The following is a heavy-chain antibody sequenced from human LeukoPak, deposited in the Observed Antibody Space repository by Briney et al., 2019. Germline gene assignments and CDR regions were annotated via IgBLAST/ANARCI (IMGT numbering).Heavy chain of an antibody. Sequence: GGSLRLSCAASGFTFSSCGMHWVRQAPGKGLEWVAVISYDGSNKYYADSVKGRFTISRDNSKNTLFLEMNSLRAEDTAVYYCAKAGLDGSGSYGMDVWGQGTTVTVSS. CDR3: AKAGLDGSGSYGMDV. CDR1: GFTFSSCG. CDR2: ISYDGSNK. J-gene: IGHJ6*02. V-gene: IGHV3-30*18. D-gene: IGHD3-10*01.